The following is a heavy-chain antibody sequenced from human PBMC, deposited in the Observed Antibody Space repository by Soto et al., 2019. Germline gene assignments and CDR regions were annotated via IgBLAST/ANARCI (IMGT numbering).Heavy chain of an antibody. CDR2: ISSSSSYI. D-gene: IGHD3-3*01. CDR3: ARDSGGGGGDYDFWSGYYSSSYGY. J-gene: IGHJ4*02. CDR1: GFTFSSYS. V-gene: IGHV3-21*01. Sequence: VQLVESGGGLVKPGGSLRLSCAASGFTFSSYSMNWVRQAPGKGLEWVSSISSSSSYIYYADSVKGRFTISRDNAKNSLYLQMNSLRAEDTAVYYCARDSGGGGGDYDFWSGYYSSSYGYWGQGTLVTVSS.